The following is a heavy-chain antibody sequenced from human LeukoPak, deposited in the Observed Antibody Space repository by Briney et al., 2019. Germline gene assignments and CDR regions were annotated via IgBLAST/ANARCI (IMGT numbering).Heavy chain of an antibody. CDR3: ARAHSSSWYPGWYFDL. Sequence: ETLSLTCTVSGGSISSYYWSWIRQPAGKGLEWIGRIYTSGSTNYNPSLKSRVTMSVDTSKNQFSLKLSSVTAADTAVYYCARAHSSSWYPGWYFDLWGRGTLVTVSS. CDR2: IYTSGST. V-gene: IGHV4-4*07. CDR1: GGSISSYY. D-gene: IGHD6-13*01. J-gene: IGHJ2*01.